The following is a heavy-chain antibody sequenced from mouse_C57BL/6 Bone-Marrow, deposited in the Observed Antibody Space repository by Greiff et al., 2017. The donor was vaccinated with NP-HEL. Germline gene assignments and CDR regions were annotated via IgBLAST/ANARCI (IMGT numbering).Heavy chain of an antibody. CDR3: ARSITTVVGHYFDY. CDR1: GYTFTSYW. CDR2: IDPSDSYT. D-gene: IGHD1-1*01. J-gene: IGHJ2*01. Sequence: QVQLQQPGAELVMPGASVKLSCKASGYTFTSYWMHWVKQRPGQGLEWIGEIDPSDSYTNYNQKFKGKSTLTVDKSSSTAYMQLSSPTSEDSAVYYCARSITTVVGHYFDYWGQGTTLTVSS. V-gene: IGHV1-69*01.